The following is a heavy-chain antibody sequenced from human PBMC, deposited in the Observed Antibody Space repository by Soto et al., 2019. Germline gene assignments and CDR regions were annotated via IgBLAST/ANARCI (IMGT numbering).Heavy chain of an antibody. CDR1: GGSISSGGYY. J-gene: IGHJ2*01. Sequence: QVQLQESGPGLVKPSQTLSLTCTVSGGSISSGGYYWSWIRQHPGKGLEWIGYIYYSGSTYYNPSLKSRVTISVDTSKNQFSLKLNSVTAADTAVYYCARGYYDFWSGYFLWYFDLWGRGTLVTVSS. CDR3: ARGYYDFWSGYFLWYFDL. CDR2: IYYSGST. V-gene: IGHV4-31*03. D-gene: IGHD3-3*01.